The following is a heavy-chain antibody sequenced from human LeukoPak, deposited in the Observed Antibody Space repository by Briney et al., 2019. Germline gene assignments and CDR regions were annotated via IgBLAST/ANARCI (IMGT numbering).Heavy chain of an antibody. D-gene: IGHD3-10*01. V-gene: IGHV1-69*06. J-gene: IGHJ5*02. CDR2: IIPIFGTA. CDR1: GGTFSSYA. Sequence: SVKVSCKDSGGTFSSYAISWVRQAPGQGLEWMGGIIPIFGTANYAQKFQGRVTITADKSTSTAYMEQSSLRSEDTAVYYCARAALLWFGEGWFDPWGQGTLVTVSS. CDR3: ARAALLWFGEGWFDP.